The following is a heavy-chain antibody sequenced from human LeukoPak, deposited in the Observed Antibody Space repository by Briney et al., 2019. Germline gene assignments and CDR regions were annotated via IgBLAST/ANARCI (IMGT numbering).Heavy chain of an antibody. D-gene: IGHD6-19*01. CDR3: ARLRALAGHRGAFDI. CDR1: GFAFSSYA. J-gene: IGHJ3*02. CDR2: IYYTGNT. V-gene: IGHV4-39*01. Sequence: PGGSLRLSCAASGFAFSSYAMSWVRQAPGKGLEWIGTIYYTGNTYYNASLKSRVTISIDTSKNQFSLHLTSVYAADSAVYYCARLRALAGHRGAFDIWGQGTMVTVSS.